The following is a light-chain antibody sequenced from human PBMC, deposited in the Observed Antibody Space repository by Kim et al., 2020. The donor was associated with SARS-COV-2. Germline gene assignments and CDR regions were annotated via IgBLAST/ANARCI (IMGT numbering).Light chain of an antibody. Sequence: QSVLTQPASVSGSPGQSITISCTGTSSDVAGYNYVSWYQQHPGKAPRLMIYDVTKRPSGVSNRFSGSKSGNTASLTISGLQAEDEADYYCSSYTSRSTYLFGTGTKVTVL. CDR3: SSYTSRSTYL. CDR1: SSDVAGYNY. V-gene: IGLV2-14*01. CDR2: DVT. J-gene: IGLJ1*01.